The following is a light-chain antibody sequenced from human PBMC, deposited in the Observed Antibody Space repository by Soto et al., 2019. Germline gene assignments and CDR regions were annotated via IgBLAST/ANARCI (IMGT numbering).Light chain of an antibody. J-gene: IGKJ4*01. CDR2: GAS. Sequence: EIVMTQSPATLSVSPGERATLSCRASQSVNSNLAWYQQKPGQAPRILIYGASTRATAIPARFSGSGSGTEFTLTISSLQSEDFAVYYCQQYKDWPRTFGGGTKVEIK. CDR1: QSVNSN. V-gene: IGKV3-15*01. CDR3: QQYKDWPRT.